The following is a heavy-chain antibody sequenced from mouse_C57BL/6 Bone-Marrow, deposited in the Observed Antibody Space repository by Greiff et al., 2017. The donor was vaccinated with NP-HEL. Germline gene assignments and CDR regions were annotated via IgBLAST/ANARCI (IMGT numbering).Heavy chain of an antibody. CDR2: ISYDGGN. J-gene: IGHJ3*01. Sequence: EVKLQESGPGLVKPSQSLSLTCSVTGYSITSGYYWNWIRQFPGNKLEWVSYISYDGGNNYNPSLKNRISITRDTSNNQFFLKLKSVTTEDTATYYCASYYDYDDGVAYWGQGTLVTVSA. D-gene: IGHD2-4*01. CDR1: GYSITSGYY. V-gene: IGHV3-6*01. CDR3: ASYYDYDDGVAY.